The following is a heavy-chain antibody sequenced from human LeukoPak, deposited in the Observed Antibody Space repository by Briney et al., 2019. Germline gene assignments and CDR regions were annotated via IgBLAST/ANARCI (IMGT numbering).Heavy chain of an antibody. CDR1: EFTFSSYT. J-gene: IGHJ4*02. CDR2: ISSSSSYI. D-gene: IGHD2-2*01. CDR3: ARDRVQLLSD. Sequence: GGSMRLASAASEFTFSSYTMSWVRQAPGKGLEWVSSISSSSSYIYYADSVKGRFTISRDNAKNSLYLQMNSLRAEDTAVYYCARDRVQLLSDWGQGTLVTVSS. V-gene: IGHV3-21*01.